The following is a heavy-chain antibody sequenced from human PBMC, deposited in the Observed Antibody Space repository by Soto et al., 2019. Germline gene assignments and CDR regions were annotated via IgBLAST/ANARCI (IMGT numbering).Heavy chain of an antibody. J-gene: IGHJ5*02. CDR1: GFTFSSSA. V-gene: IGHV1-58*01. D-gene: IGHD6-19*01. Sequence: QMHLVQSGPAVKRPGTSLKVSCKASGFTFSSSAVQWVRQARGQPLEWIGWIVLGNGNTNYAQKFQQRVTTTRDMSTSTAYMEVRSLSHEDTAVSYCATRIGNIGWYWLDTWGQGTLVTFSS. CDR2: IVLGNGNT. CDR3: ATRIGNIGWYWLDT.